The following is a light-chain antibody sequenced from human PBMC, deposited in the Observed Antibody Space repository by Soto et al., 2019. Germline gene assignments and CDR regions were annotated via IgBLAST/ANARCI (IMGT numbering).Light chain of an antibody. Sequence: EIVLTQSPGTLSLSPGERATVSCRASQSVSSNLAWYQQKPGQAPRLLIYGASTRATGIPARFSGSGSGTEFTLTISSLQSEDFAVYYCQQYNNWPRTFGQGTKVDI. V-gene: IGKV3-15*01. CDR3: QQYNNWPRT. J-gene: IGKJ1*01. CDR2: GAS. CDR1: QSVSSN.